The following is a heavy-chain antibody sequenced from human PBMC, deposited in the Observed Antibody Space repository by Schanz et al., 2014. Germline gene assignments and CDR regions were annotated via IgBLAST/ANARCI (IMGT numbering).Heavy chain of an antibody. CDR1: GFTFSSYS. D-gene: IGHD3-10*01. Sequence: EVQLVESGGGLVQPGGSLRLSCAASGFTFSSYSMNWVRQAPGKGLEWVSYVSSSSSYTHYADSVKGRFTISRDNSKNALYLQMNSLRAEDTAVYYCARIGGSVFDYWAQGTLVTVSS. V-gene: IGHV3-48*04. CDR2: VSSSSSYT. J-gene: IGHJ4*02. CDR3: ARIGGSVFDY.